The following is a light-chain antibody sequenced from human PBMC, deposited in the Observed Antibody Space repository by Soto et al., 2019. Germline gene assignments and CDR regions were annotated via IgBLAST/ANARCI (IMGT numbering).Light chain of an antibody. V-gene: IGLV1-44*01. CDR1: RPTIGSNP. CDR3: AAWDDSLNGYV. CDR2: SNN. Sequence: SVLTQPPPASWTPGERGTLSCFGNRPTIGSNPVNWYQQLPGTAPKLLIYSNNQRPSGVPDRFSGSKSGTSASLAISGLQSEDEADYYCAAWDDSLNGYVFGTGTKVTVL. J-gene: IGLJ1*01.